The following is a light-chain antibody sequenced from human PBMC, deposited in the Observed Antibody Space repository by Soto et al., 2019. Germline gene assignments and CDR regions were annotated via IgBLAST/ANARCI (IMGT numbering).Light chain of an antibody. CDR2: EVT. Sequence: QSALTQPASVSGSPGQSITISCTGTSSDVRRYNLVSWYQQRPGKAPKLIIYEVTKRPSGVSNRFSGSKSGNTASLTISGLQDDDEADYYCCSFAGSSTPYVFGTGTKLTVL. CDR1: SSDVRRYNL. J-gene: IGLJ1*01. V-gene: IGLV2-23*02. CDR3: CSFAGSSTPYV.